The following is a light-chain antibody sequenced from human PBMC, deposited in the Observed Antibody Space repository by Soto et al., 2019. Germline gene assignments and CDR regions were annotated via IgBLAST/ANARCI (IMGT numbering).Light chain of an antibody. CDR3: CSYAGSSTLV. Sequence: QSVLTQPASVSGSPGQSITISCTGTSSDVGSYSLVSWYQQHPGKAPKLMIYEGTKRPSGVSNRFSGSKSGNTASLTISGLQAEDEADYYCCSYAGSSTLVFGGGTKLTVL. V-gene: IGLV2-23*01. J-gene: IGLJ2*01. CDR1: SSDVGSYSL. CDR2: EGT.